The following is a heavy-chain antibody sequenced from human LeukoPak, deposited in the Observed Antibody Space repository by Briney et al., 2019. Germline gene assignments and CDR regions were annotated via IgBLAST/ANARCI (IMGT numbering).Heavy chain of an antibody. CDR3: ARDNFYYSSGRRSIFDS. D-gene: IGHD3-22*01. V-gene: IGHV3-48*03. CDR2: ISSSGSTI. CDR1: AFAFSTYE. Sequence: QPGGSLKLSCAASAFAFSTYEMNWVRPAPGKGLEWVSYISSSGSTISYADSVKGRLTISRDNAKTSLYLQMDSLRAEDTGVYYCARDNFYYSSGRRSIFDSWGQGTLVTVSS. J-gene: IGHJ4*02.